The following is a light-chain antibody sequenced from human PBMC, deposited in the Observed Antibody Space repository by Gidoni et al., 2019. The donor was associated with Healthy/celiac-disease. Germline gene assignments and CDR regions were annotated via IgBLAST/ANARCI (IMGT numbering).Light chain of an antibody. Sequence: DIVMTQSPDSLAVSLGERHTINCKSSQSVLYSSNTTNYLAWYQQKPGQPPKLLIYWASTRESGVPDRFSGSGSGTDFTLTISSLQAEDVAVYYCQQYYSTPQTFGQGTKVEIK. V-gene: IGKV4-1*01. CDR2: WAS. CDR1: QSVLYSSNTTNY. J-gene: IGKJ1*01. CDR3: QQYYSTPQT.